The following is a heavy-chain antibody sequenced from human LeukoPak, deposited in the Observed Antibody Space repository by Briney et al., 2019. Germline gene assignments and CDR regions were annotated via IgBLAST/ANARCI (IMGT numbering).Heavy chain of an antibody. CDR3: AKGVVITTWAYFDY. Sequence: PGGSLRLSCAASGFTFSSYAMSWVRQAPGKGLEWVPAISGSGGSTYYADSVKGRFTISRDNSKNTLYLQMNSLRAEDTAVYYCAKGVVITTWAYFDYWGQGTLVTVSS. J-gene: IGHJ4*02. CDR2: ISGSGGST. CDR1: GFTFSSYA. D-gene: IGHD3-22*01. V-gene: IGHV3-23*01.